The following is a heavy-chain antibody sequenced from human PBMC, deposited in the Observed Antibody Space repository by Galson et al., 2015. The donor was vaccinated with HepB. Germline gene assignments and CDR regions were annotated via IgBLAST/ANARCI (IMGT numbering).Heavy chain of an antibody. Sequence: SLRLSCAASGFTLSNYNMNWVRQAPGKGLEWVASISSSSSYIYYADSVKGRFTISRDNAKNFSFLQMNSLRAEDTAVYYCARDPPLGTPFDYWGQGTLVTVSS. CDR2: ISSSSSYI. D-gene: IGHD7-27*01. CDR3: ARDPPLGTPFDY. CDR1: GFTLSNYN. V-gene: IGHV3-21*01. J-gene: IGHJ4*02.